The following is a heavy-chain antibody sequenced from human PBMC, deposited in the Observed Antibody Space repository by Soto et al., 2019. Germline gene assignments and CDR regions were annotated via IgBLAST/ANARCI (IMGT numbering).Heavy chain of an antibody. CDR1: GFTLSSYA. J-gene: IGHJ4*02. D-gene: IGHD4-4*01. CDR3: AKGDSDYYFDS. V-gene: IGHV3-23*01. CDR2: ISDGDDDDNT. Sequence: LRLSCAVSGFTLSSYAMTWVRQAPGKGLEWVSAISDGDDDDNTYYAASVKGRFTISTDFLKNTLYLQMNSLRVDDTALYFCAKGDSDYYFDSLGQGTLVTVSS.